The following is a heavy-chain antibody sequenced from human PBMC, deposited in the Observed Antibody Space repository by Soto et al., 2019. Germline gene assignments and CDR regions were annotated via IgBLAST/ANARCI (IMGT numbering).Heavy chain of an antibody. CDR1: GFTFSSYA. Sequence: GGSLRLSCAASGFTFSSYAMSWVRQAPGKGLEWVSAISGSGGSTYYADSVKGRFTISRDNSKNTLYLQMNSLRAEDTAVYYCAKDGYDSSGPYYYYYGMDVWGQGTTVTVSS. CDR2: ISGSGGST. J-gene: IGHJ6*02. D-gene: IGHD3-22*01. CDR3: AKDGYDSSGPYYYYYGMDV. V-gene: IGHV3-23*01.